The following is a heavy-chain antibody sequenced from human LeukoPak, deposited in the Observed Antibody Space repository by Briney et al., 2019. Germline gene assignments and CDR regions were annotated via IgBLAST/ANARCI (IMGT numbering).Heavy chain of an antibody. Sequence: SQTLSLTCTVSVDSISIGGYYCSWIRQHPGKGLEWNGYIYYSGSTYYNPSFKSRITLPVNTSKNQFSLKLSSVAAADPAVYFCARESLRVAGYGGNSQDAFDIWGQGTMVTVSS. CDR3: ARESLRVAGYGGNSQDAFDI. D-gene: IGHD4-23*01. J-gene: IGHJ3*02. V-gene: IGHV4-31*03. CDR2: IYYSGST. CDR1: VDSISIGGYY.